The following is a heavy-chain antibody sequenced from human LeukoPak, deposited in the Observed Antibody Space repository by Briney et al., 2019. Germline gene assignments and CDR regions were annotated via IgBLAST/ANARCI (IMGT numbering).Heavy chain of an antibody. CDR1: GGSISSGDYY. J-gene: IGHJ5*02. CDR2: IYYSGST. D-gene: IGHD3-22*01. V-gene: IGHV4-30-4*01. Sequence: SETLSLTCTVSGGSISSGDYYWSWIRQPPGKGLEWIGYIYYSGSTYYNPSLKSRVTISVDTSKNQFSLKLSSVTAADTAAYYCAREAREGYYDSTGANWFDPWGQGTLVTVSS. CDR3: AREAREGYYDSTGANWFDP.